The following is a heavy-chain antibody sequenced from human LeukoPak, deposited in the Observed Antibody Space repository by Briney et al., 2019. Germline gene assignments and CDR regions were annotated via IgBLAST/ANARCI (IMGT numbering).Heavy chain of an antibody. CDR2: ITGSGVTT. J-gene: IGHJ4*02. Sequence: GGSLRLSCAASGFTFNDYDMHWVRQAPGKGLEWVSFITGSGVTTSYADSVKGRFTISRHSPKHSLFLQMNSLRAEDTAVYYCARPTSSGSINSWGQGTLVTVSS. D-gene: IGHD6-19*01. CDR3: ARPTSSGSINS. V-gene: IGHV3-48*01. CDR1: GFTFNDYD.